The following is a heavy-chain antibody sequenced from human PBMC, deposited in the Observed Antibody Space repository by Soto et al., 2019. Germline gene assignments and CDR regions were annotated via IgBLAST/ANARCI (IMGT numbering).Heavy chain of an antibody. CDR3: ARDGDYSSSWYPNWFDP. Sequence: GGSLRLSCAASGFTFSSYWMHWVRQAPGKGLVWVSRINSDGSSTSYADSVKGRFTISRDNSKNTLYLQMNSLRAEDTAVYYCARDGDYSSSWYPNWFDPWGQGTLVTAPQ. CDR2: INSDGSST. J-gene: IGHJ5*02. D-gene: IGHD6-13*01. V-gene: IGHV3-74*01. CDR1: GFTFSSYW.